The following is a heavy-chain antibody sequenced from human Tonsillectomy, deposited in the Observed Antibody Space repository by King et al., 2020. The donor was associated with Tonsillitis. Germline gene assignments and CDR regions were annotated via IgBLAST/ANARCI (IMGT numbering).Heavy chain of an antibody. CDR2: ISYSRST. Sequence: QLQESGPGLVKPSETLSLTCTVPGGSISYYYWSWIRQPPGKGLELIGYISYSRSTNYNPSLNSRLTISVGTSKNQFSLQLRSVNAADTAVYYCTRLVTMTETYFLYWGQGTLVTVSS. CDR3: TRLVTMTETYFLY. V-gene: IGHV4-59*08. CDR1: GGSISYYY. D-gene: IGHD2-2*01. J-gene: IGHJ1*01.